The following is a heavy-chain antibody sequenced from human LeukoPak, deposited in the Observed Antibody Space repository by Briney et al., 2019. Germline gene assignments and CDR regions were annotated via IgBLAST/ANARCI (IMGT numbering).Heavy chain of an antibody. CDR1: GDSISSSHW. CDR3: ARNYYDTSGYYSGDY. V-gene: IGHV4-4*02. J-gene: IGHJ4*02. D-gene: IGHD3-22*01. CDR2: IYHSGNT. Sequence: SETLSLTCAVSGDSISSSHWWSWVRQPPGKGLEWIGEIYHSGNTNYNPSLKSRVTISVDRSKNQFSLKLSAVTAADTAVYYCARNYYDTSGYYSGDYWGQGTLVTVSS.